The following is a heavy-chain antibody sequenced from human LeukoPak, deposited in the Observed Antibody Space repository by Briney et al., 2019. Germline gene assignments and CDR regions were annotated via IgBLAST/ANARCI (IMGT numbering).Heavy chain of an antibody. CDR1: GGSISSYY. Sequence: ETLSLTCTVSGGSISSYYWSWIRQPPGKGLEWVGYIYYSGTTNYNPSLKSRVTISVDTSKNQFSLKLSSVTAADTAVYYCARGVYIAAAQYAYWGQGTLVTVSS. CDR2: IYYSGTT. CDR3: ARGVYIAAAQYAY. V-gene: IGHV4-59*01. D-gene: IGHD6-13*01. J-gene: IGHJ4*02.